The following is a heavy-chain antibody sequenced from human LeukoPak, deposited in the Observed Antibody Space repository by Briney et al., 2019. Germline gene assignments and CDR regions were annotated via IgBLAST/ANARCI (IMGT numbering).Heavy chain of an antibody. CDR1: GGSFSTYY. D-gene: IGHD5-18*01. V-gene: IGHV4-59*12. CDR3: ARGRLWPRLFDY. Sequence: SETLSLTCTVFGGSFSTYYWSWIRQPPGKGLEWIGYIYYSGNTNYNPSLKSRVTISVDTSKNQFSLSLNSVTAADTAVYYCARGRLWPRLFDYWGQGTLVTVSS. CDR2: IYYSGNT. J-gene: IGHJ4*02.